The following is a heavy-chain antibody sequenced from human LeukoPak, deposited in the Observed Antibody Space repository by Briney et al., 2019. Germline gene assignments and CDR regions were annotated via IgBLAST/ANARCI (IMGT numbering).Heavy chain of an antibody. V-gene: IGHV1-69*13. CDR2: IIPIFGTA. D-gene: IGHD2-2*01. J-gene: IGHJ4*02. CDR3: ARDPNCSSTSCYAATDY. CDR1: GGTFSNYA. Sequence: GASVKVSCKASGGTFSNYAISWVRQAPGQGLEWMGGIIPIFGTANYAQKFQGRVTITADESTSTAYMELSSLRSEDTAVYYCARDPNCSSTSCYAATDYWGQGTLVTVSS.